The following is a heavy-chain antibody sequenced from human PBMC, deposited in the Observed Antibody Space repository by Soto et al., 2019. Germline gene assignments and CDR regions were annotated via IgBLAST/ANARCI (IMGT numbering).Heavy chain of an antibody. J-gene: IGHJ6*02. CDR1: GYTFTGYY. CDR2: INPNSGGT. D-gene: IGHD3-16*01. Sequence: QVQLVQSGAEVKKPGASVKVSCKASGYTFTGYYIHWVRQAPGQGLEWMGWINPNSGGTNFAQKFQGWLSMTSDTSISTADVELSRLRSDDTAVYYCATAPMNFDKSDYHTYYSGMDVWGQANTVTVSS. CDR3: ATAPMNFDKSDYHTYYSGMDV. V-gene: IGHV1-2*04.